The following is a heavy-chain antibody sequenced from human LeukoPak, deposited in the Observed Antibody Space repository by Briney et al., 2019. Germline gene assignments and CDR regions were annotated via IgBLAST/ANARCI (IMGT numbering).Heavy chain of an antibody. CDR1: GGSISSYY. V-gene: IGHV4-59*01. CDR3: ARHSAHSSTNDAFDI. J-gene: IGHJ3*02. CDR2: IYDSEST. Sequence: PSETLSLTCTVSGGSISSYYWSWIRQPAGKGLEWIGYIYDSESTNYNPSLKSRVTILIDTSKNQFSLKLSSVTAADTAVYYCARHSAHSSTNDAFDIWGQGTMVTVSS. D-gene: IGHD6-13*01.